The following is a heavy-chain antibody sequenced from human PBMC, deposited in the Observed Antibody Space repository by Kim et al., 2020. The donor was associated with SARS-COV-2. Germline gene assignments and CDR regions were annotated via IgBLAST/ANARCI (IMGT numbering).Heavy chain of an antibody. CDR3: ARWARSGSYYRVDY. Sequence: GGSLRLSCAASGFTFSSYGMHWVRQAPGKGLEWVAVIWYDGSNKYYADSVKGRFTISRDNSKNTLYLQMNSLRAEDTAVYYCARWARSGSYYRVDYWGQGTLVTVSS. D-gene: IGHD3-10*01. CDR1: GFTFSSYG. CDR2: IWYDGSNK. J-gene: IGHJ4*02. V-gene: IGHV3-33*08.